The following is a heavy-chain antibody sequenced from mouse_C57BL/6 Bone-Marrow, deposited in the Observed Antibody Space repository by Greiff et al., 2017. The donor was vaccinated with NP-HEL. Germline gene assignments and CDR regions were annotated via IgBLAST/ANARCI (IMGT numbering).Heavy chain of an antibody. V-gene: IGHV14-4*01. CDR2: IDPENGDT. CDR3: TTNYSNYKGY. D-gene: IGHD2-5*01. J-gene: IGHJ2*01. CDR1: GFNIKDDY. Sequence: EVQLQQSGAELVRPGASVKLSCTASGFNIKDDYMHWVKQRPEQGLEWIGWIDPENGDTESASKFQGKATITADTSSNTAYLQLSSLTSEDTAVYYCTTNYSNYKGYWGQGTTLTVSS.